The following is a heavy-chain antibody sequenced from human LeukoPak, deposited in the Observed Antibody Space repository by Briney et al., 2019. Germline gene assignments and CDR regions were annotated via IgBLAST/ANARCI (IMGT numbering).Heavy chain of an antibody. CDR3: AKDQRTMTRRMDV. CDR1: GFTFRNYG. D-gene: IGHD2-2*01. CDR2: VTYDGSKA. V-gene: IGHV3-30*18. J-gene: IGHJ6*02. Sequence: GGSLRLSCAASGFTFRNYGMHWVRQVPGKGLEWLGVVTYDGSKAFYADSVKGRLTISRDNSKNTLYLQMNTLRVEDRAVYFCAKDQRTMTRRMDVWGQGTAVIVSS.